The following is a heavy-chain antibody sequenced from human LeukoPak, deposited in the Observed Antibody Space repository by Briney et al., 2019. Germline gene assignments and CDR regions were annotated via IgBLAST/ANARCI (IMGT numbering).Heavy chain of an antibody. V-gene: IGHV4-39*01. CDR1: GGSISSSSYY. J-gene: IGHJ3*01. CDR3: ARFEQNFLTGYLFAFDL. Sequence: SETLSLTCTVSGGSISSSSYYWGWIRQPPGKGLEWIGSIYYSGSTYYNPSLKSRVTISVDTSKNQFSLKLTSVTAADTAVYYCARFEQNFLTGYLFAFDLWGQGTMVTVSS. D-gene: IGHD3/OR15-3a*01. CDR2: IYYSGST.